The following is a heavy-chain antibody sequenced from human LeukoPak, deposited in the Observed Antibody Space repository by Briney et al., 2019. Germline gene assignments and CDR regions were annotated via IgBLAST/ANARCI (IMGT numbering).Heavy chain of an antibody. J-gene: IGHJ4*02. V-gene: IGHV3-33*01. CDR3: ASSIFDSFDY. CDR1: GFTFSSYG. Sequence: PGGSLRLSCAASGFTFSSYGMHWARQAPGKGLEWVAVIWYDGSNKYYADSVKGRFTISRDNSKNTLYLQMNSLRAEDTAVYYCASSIFDSFDYWGQGTLVTVSS. CDR2: IWYDGSNK.